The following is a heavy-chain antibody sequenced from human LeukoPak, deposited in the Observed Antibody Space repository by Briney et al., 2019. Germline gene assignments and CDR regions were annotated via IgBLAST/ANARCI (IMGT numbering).Heavy chain of an antibody. Sequence: GGSLRLSCAASGFTFSSYAMGWVRQAPGKGLEWVSAISGSGGSTYYADSVKGRFTISRDNSKNTLYLQMNSLRAEDTAVYYCATIRGYSYGIGYWGQGTLVTVSS. D-gene: IGHD5-18*01. CDR1: GFTFSSYA. CDR2: ISGSGGST. CDR3: ATIRGYSYGIGY. V-gene: IGHV3-23*01. J-gene: IGHJ4*02.